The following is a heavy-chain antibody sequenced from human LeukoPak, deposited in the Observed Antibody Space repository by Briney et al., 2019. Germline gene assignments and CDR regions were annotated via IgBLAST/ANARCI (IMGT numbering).Heavy chain of an antibody. D-gene: IGHD3-10*01. CDR2: IYSSGIT. J-gene: IGHJ6*03. CDR1: GGSVSGYY. V-gene: IGHV4-4*07. Sequence: SETLSLTCTVSGGSVSGYYWSLIRQPAGKGLEWIGRIYSSGITTYNPSLKSRVTMSVDTSKNQLSLKLTSVTATDTAVYYCVRDSGSGSNRYMDVWGKGTTVTVTS. CDR3: VRDSGSGSNRYMDV.